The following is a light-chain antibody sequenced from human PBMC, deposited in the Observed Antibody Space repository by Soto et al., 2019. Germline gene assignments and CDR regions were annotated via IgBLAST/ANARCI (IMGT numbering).Light chain of an antibody. J-gene: IGKJ4*01. CDR2: KVS. CDR1: QSLVHSDGNTY. Sequence: DVVMTQSPLSLPVTLGQPASISCRSSQSLVHSDGNTYLNWFQQRPGQSPRRLIYKVSYRDSGVPDRLSGSGSGTDFTLKISRVEAADVGICYCMQSTHWPPLTFGGGTKVEIK. V-gene: IGKV2-30*02. CDR3: MQSTHWPPLT.